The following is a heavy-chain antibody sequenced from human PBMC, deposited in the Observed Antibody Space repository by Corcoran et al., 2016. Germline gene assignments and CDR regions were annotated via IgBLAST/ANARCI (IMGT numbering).Heavy chain of an antibody. V-gene: IGHV4-59*01. J-gene: IGHJ3*02. CDR3: ARVGDYDSDDAFDI. Sequence: QVQLQESGPGLVKPSETLSLTCTVSGGSISSYYWSWIRQPPGKGLEWIGYIYYSGSTNSNPSLKSRVTISVYTSKNQFSLKLSSVTAADTAVYYCARVGDYDSDDAFDIWGQGTMVTVSS. CDR2: IYYSGST. CDR1: GGSISSYY. D-gene: IGHD3-22*01.